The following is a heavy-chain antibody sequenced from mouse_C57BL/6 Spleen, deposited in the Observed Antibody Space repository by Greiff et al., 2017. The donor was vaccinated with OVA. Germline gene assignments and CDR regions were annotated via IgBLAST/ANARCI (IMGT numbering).Heavy chain of an antibody. CDR1: GYTFTSYG. J-gene: IGHJ2*01. D-gene: IGHD1-1*01. CDR2: IYPRSGNT. CDR3: ARGEGYGSSSLYFDY. V-gene: IGHV1-81*01. Sequence: VQLQQSGAELARPGASVKLSCKASGYTFTSYGISWVKQRTGQGLEWIGEIYPRSGNTYYNEKFKGKATLTADKSSSTAYMELRSLTSEDSAVYFCARGEGYGSSSLYFDYWGQGTTLTVSS.